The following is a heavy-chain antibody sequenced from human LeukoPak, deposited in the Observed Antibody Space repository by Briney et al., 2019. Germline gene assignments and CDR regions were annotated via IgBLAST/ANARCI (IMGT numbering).Heavy chain of an antibody. CDR3: ASPRAVQVGQLRLVGAFDI. CDR2: IISIFGTA. Sequence: ASVKVSCKASGGTFSSDAISWVRQAPGQGLEWMGRIISIFGTANYAQKFQGRVTITTDESTSTAYMELSSLRSEDTAVYYCASPRAVQVGQLRLVGAFDIWGQGTMVTVYS. D-gene: IGHD1-26*01. V-gene: IGHV1-69*05. CDR1: GGTFSSDA. J-gene: IGHJ3*02.